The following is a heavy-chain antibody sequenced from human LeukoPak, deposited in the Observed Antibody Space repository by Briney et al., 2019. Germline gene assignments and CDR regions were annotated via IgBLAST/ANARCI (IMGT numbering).Heavy chain of an antibody. CDR3: ARENLYGSNAFDI. CDR2: IKQDGSEK. CDR1: GFTFISYW. V-gene: IGHV3-7*01. Sequence: GGSLRLSCAASGFTFISYWMSWVRQAPGKGLEWVANIKQDGSEKYYVDSVKGRFTISRDNAKNSLYLQMNSLRAEDTAVYYCARENLYGSNAFDIWGQGTMVTVSS. J-gene: IGHJ3*02. D-gene: IGHD4-17*01.